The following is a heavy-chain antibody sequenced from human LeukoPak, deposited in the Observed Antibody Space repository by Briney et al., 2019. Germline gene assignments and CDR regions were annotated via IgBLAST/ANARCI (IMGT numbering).Heavy chain of an antibody. CDR3: ARHWGGYSSSWYGGVD. V-gene: IGHV4-59*08. J-gene: IGHJ4*02. CDR1: GGSISSYY. D-gene: IGHD6-13*01. CDR2: IYYSGST. Sequence: KPSETLSLTCTVSGGSISSYYWSWIRQPPGKGLEWLGYIYYSGSTNYNPSLKSRVTISVDTSKNQFSLKLSSVTAADTAVYYCARHWGGYSSSWYGGVDWGQGTLVTVSS.